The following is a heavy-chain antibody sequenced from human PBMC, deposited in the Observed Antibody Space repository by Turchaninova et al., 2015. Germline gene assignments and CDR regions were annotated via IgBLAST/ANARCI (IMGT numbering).Heavy chain of an antibody. Sequence: QLXXSEAXVQKXGXYPXXPSPXXGEIFTNFWISWVRQSPGKVLKWMGKIVPSNSYTNDSPSFQGHVTISVEKSISTAYLQWNSLTAADTAVYFCARGFLVGADDAFDVWGQGTMVTVSS. CDR1: GEIFTNFW. CDR2: IVPSNSYT. D-gene: IGHD1-26*01. J-gene: IGHJ3*01. CDR3: ARGFLVGADDAFDV. V-gene: IGHV5-10-1*03.